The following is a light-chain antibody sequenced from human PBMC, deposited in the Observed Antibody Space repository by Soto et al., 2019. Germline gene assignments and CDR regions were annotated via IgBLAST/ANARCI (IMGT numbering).Light chain of an antibody. Sequence: QSVLTQPPSVSAAPGQKVTTSCSGSSSNIGNNYVSWYQQLPGTAPKLLIYENNKRPSGIPDRFSGSKSGTSATLGITGLQTGDEADYYCGTWDSSLSVHVFGTGTKVTVL. CDR3: GTWDSSLSVHV. J-gene: IGLJ1*01. CDR2: ENN. V-gene: IGLV1-51*02. CDR1: SSNIGNNY.